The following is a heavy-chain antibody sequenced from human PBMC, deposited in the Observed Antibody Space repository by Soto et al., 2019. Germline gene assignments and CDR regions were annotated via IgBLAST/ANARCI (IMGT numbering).Heavy chain of an antibody. J-gene: IGHJ4*02. CDR3: ARGGTRQVATYDY. Sequence: GGSLRVSWAASGFTFSSYSMNWVRQAPGKGLEWVSSISSSSSYIYYADSVKGRFTISRDNAKNSLYLQMNSLRAEDTAVYYCARGGTRQVATYDYWGQGTLVTVSS. D-gene: IGHD5-12*01. V-gene: IGHV3-21*01. CDR2: ISSSSSYI. CDR1: GFTFSSYS.